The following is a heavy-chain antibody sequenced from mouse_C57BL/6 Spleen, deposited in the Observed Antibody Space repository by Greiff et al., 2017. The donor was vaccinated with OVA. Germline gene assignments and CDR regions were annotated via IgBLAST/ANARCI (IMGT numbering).Heavy chain of an antibody. CDR1: GYTFTSYT. CDR3: ARVLYDYDKGYYFDY. J-gene: IGHJ2*01. Sequence: QVQLQQSGAELARPGASVKMSCKASGYTFTSYTMHWVKQRPGQGLEWIGYINPSSGYTKYNQKFKDKATLTADKSSSTAYMQLSSLTSEDSAVYYCARVLYDYDKGYYFDYWGQGTTLTVSS. D-gene: IGHD2-4*01. V-gene: IGHV1-4*01. CDR2: INPSSGYT.